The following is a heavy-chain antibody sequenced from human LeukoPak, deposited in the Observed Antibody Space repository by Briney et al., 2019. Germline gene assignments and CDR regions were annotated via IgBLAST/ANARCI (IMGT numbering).Heavy chain of an antibody. CDR1: GYTFTGYY. CDR3: ARDRSTMVRGVIGFRFDP. CDR2: INPNSGGT. D-gene: IGHD3-10*01. Sequence: ASVKVSCKASGYTFTGYYMHWVRQAPGQGLEWMGRINPNSGGTNYAQKSQGRVTMTRDTSISTAYMELSRLRSDDTAVYYCARDRSTMVRGVIGFRFDPWGQGTLVTVSS. J-gene: IGHJ5*02. V-gene: IGHV1-2*06.